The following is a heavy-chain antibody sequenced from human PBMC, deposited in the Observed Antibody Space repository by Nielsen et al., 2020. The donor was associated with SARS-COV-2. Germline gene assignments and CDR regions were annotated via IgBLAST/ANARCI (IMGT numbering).Heavy chain of an antibody. CDR3: ARLNYDILTKYYYYGMDV. CDR1: GYSFTSYW. J-gene: IGHJ6*02. CDR2: IDPSDSYT. V-gene: IGHV5-10-1*01. Sequence: GGSLRLSCKGSGYSFTSYWISWVRQTPGKGLEWMGRIDPSDSYTNYSPSFQGHVTISADKSISTAYLQWSSLKASDTAMYYCARLNYDILTKYYYYGMDVWGQGTTVTVSS. D-gene: IGHD3-9*01.